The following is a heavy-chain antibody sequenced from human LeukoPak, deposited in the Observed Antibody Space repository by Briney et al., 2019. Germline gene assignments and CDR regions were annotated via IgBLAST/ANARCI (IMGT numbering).Heavy chain of an antibody. D-gene: IGHD3-9*01. V-gene: IGHV3-30*18. CDR1: GFTFSSYA. CDR2: MSYDGFNK. Sequence: GGSLRLSCAASGFTFSSYAMHWVRQSLGKGLEWVAVMSYDGFNKYYADSVKGRFTISRDNSKNTLYLQMNSLRAEDTAVYYCAKWGDYDVLTGYYVPDYWGQGTLVTVSS. J-gene: IGHJ4*02. CDR3: AKWGDYDVLTGYYVPDY.